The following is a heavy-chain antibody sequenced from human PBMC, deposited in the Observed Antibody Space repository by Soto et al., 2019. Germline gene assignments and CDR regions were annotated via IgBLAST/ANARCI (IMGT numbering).Heavy chain of an antibody. V-gene: IGHV1-69*13. J-gene: IGHJ6*02. CDR2: IIPIFGTA. D-gene: IGHD2-2*02. CDR3: ARDHPLVPAAIRVPPGGGMDV. CDR1: GGTFSSYA. Sequence: GASVKVSCKASGGTFSSYAISWVRQAPGQGLEWMGGIIPIFGTANYAQKFQGRVTITADESTSTAYMELSSLRSEDTAVYYCARDHPLVPAAIRVPPGGGMDVWGQVTTVAVYS.